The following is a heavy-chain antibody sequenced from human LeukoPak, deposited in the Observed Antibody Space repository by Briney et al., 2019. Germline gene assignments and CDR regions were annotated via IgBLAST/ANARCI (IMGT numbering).Heavy chain of an antibody. CDR2: MNPNSGNT. Sequence: ASVKVSCTASGYTFTSYDINWVRQATGQGLEWMGWMNPNSGNTGYAQKFQGRVTITRNTSISTAYMELSSLRSEDTAVYYCAKPAPEVGWELPYFDYWGQGTLVTVSS. D-gene: IGHD1-26*01. CDR1: GYTFTSYD. CDR3: AKPAPEVGWELPYFDY. V-gene: IGHV1-8*02. J-gene: IGHJ4*02.